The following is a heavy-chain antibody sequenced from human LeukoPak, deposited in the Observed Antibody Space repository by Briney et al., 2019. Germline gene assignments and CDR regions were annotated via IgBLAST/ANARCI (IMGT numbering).Heavy chain of an antibody. J-gene: IGHJ4*02. CDR1: GYTFTSYD. D-gene: IGHD1-26*01. Sequence: ASVKVSCKASGYTFTSYDINWVRQATGQGLEWMGWINPNSGGTNYAQKFQGRVTMTRDTSISTAYMELSRLRSDDTAVYYCARDQYSGSYYFDYWGQGTLVTVSS. CDR2: INPNSGGT. CDR3: ARDQYSGSYYFDY. V-gene: IGHV1-2*02.